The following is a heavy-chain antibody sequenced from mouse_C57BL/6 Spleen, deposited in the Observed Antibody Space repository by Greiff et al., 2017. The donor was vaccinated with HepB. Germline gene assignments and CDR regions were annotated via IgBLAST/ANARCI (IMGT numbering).Heavy chain of an antibody. V-gene: IGHV1-26*01. D-gene: IGHD2-12*01. CDR2: INPNNGGT. J-gene: IGHJ2*01. Sequence: EVQLQQSGPELVKPGASVKISCKASGYTFTDYYMNWVKQSHGKSLEWIGDINPNNGGTSYNQKFKGKATLTVDKSSSTAYMELRSLTSEDSAVYYCARLRRTFDYWGQGTTLTVSS. CDR1: GYTFTDYY. CDR3: ARLRRTFDY.